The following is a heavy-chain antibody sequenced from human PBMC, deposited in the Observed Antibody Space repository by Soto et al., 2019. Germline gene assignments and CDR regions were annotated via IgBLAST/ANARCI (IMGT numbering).Heavy chain of an antibody. Sequence: SETLSLTCTVSGDSIGTTHSYWAWIRQSPGKGLEWIGNIHYSGSTYYMPSLRSRVTLSVDTSKHQFSLRLTSVTAEDTAVYYCARHEGNGNVWPLDYWGQGILVTVSS. V-gene: IGHV4-39*01. D-gene: IGHD2-8*01. CDR3: ARHEGNGNVWPLDY. CDR2: IHYSGST. CDR1: GDSIGTTHSY. J-gene: IGHJ4*02.